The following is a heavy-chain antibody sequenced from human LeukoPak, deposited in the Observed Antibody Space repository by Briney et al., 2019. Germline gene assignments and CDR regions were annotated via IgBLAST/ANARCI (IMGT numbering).Heavy chain of an antibody. J-gene: IGHJ5*02. D-gene: IGHD6-6*01. CDR1: GYTFTSYG. CDR2: ISAYNGNT. CDR3: ARDQIAARLWNNWFDP. V-gene: IGHV1-18*01. Sequence: ASVKVSCKASGYTFTSYGISWVRQAPGQGLEWMGWISAYNGNTNYAQKFQGRVTITTDESTSTAYMELSSLRSEDTAVYYCARDQIAARLWNNWFDPWGQGTLVTVSS.